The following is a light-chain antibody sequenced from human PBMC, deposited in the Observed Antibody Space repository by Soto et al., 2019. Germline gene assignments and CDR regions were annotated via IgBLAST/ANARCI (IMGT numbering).Light chain of an antibody. Sequence: SYELTQPPSVSVSPGQTARISCSGDKLGDKYACWYRQKPGQSPVLLIYQDRKRPSGIPERFSGSNSGNTATLTITGTQAMDEADYYCQAWDSRTAVFGGGTKVTVL. J-gene: IGLJ2*01. CDR2: QDR. V-gene: IGLV3-1*01. CDR3: QAWDSRTAV. CDR1: KLGDKY.